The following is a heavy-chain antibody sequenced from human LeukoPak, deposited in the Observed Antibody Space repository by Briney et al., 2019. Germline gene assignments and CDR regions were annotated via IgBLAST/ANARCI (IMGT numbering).Heavy chain of an antibody. Sequence: GESLKISCKGSGYSFTNYWIGWVRQMPGKGLEWVAIIYPGDSDTRYSPSFQGQVTISADKSISTAYLQWSSLKASDTAMYYCARSYTVTTGFFDYWGQGALVTVSS. J-gene: IGHJ4*02. CDR3: ARSYTVTTGFFDY. CDR1: GYSFTNYW. D-gene: IGHD4-17*01. CDR2: IYPGDSDT. V-gene: IGHV5-51*01.